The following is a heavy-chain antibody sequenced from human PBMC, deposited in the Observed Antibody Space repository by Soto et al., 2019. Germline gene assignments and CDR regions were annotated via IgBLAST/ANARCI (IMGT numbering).Heavy chain of an antibody. Sequence: QVQLQQWGAGLLKPSETLSLTCAVYGGSFSGYYWTWIRQPPGTGLEWIGEINHSGSTNYNPSLKPXVTLSVDTSKNQFSLRLTSVTAADTSVYYCARDTISGLGDYWGQGTLVTVSS. CDR1: GGSFSGYY. V-gene: IGHV4-34*01. CDR2: INHSGST. J-gene: IGHJ4*02. CDR3: ARDTISGLGDY.